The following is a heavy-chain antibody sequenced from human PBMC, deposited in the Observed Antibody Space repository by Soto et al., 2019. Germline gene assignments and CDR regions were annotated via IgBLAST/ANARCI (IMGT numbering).Heavy chain of an antibody. V-gene: IGHV3-30-3*01. CDR1: GFTFSTHA. D-gene: IGHD1-20*01. CDR2: VSFDGSNK. Sequence: QVQLVESGGGVVQPGRSLRLSCAASGFTFSTHAMHWVRQAPGKGLECVAIVSFDGSNKYYADSVKGRFPISRDNSKNTLYLQMSGLTPEDTAVYYCARAQTGITTTGGGRIDHWGQGTLVTVSS. CDR3: ARAQTGITTTGGGRIDH. J-gene: IGHJ4*02.